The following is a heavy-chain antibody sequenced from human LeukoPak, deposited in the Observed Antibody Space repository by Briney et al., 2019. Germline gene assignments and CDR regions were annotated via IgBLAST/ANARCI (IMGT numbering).Heavy chain of an antibody. V-gene: IGHV3-49*04. CDR1: GFTFGDYA. Sequence: GGSLRLSCTASGFTFGDYAMSWVRQAPGKGLEWVSFIRSKAHGGTTEYAASVKGRFTISRDDSKSIAYLQMNSLKTEDTAVYYCTKLGTRTGPGYWGQGTLVTVSS. J-gene: IGHJ4*02. CDR3: TKLGTRTGPGY. CDR2: IRSKAHGGTT. D-gene: IGHD7-27*01.